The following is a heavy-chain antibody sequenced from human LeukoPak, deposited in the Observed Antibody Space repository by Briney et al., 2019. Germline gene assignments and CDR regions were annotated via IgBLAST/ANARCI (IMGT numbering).Heavy chain of an antibody. CDR1: GFTFSSYA. CDR3: AKVRGGPQLVSRLFDY. CDR2: ISGSGGST. D-gene: IGHD3-10*01. J-gene: IGHJ4*02. Sequence: GGSLRLSCAASGFTFSSYAMSWVRQAPGKGLEWVSAISGSGGSTYYADSVKGRFTISRDNSKNTLYLQMNSLRAEDTDVYYCAKVRGGPQLVSRLFDYWGQGTLVTVSS. V-gene: IGHV3-23*01.